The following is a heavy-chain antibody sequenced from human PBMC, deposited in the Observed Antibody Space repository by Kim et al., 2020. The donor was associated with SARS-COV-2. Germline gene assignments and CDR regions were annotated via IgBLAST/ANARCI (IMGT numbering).Heavy chain of an antibody. J-gene: IGHJ3*02. D-gene: IGHD6-19*01. CDR3: AKTVAGRIDAFDI. V-gene: IGHV3-7*03. Sequence: YYVESLRGRFTISRDTAHNSLYLEVTSLRAEDTALYYCAKTVAGRIDAFDIWGQGTMVTVSS.